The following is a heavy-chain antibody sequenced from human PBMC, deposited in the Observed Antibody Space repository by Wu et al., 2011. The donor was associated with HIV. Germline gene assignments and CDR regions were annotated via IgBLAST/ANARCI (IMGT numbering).Heavy chain of an antibody. CDR1: GGTFSSYA. CDR2: IRTYNGET. V-gene: IGHV1-18*01. CDR3: ATHSNGDGYNYIY. J-gene: IGHJ4*02. D-gene: IGHD5-24*01. Sequence: QVQLVQSGAEVKKPGSSVKVSCKASGGTFSSYAISWVRQAPGQGLEWIGWIRTYNGETNYAQNLQGRVTVTTDTSTSTVYMEVRSLRSDDTAVYYCATHSNGDGYNYIYWGQGTLVTVSS.